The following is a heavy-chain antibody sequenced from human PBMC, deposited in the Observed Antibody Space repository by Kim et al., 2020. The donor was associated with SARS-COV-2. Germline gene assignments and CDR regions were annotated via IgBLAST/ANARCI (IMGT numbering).Heavy chain of an antibody. CDR2: ISSSGSTI. CDR1: GFTFSSYE. Sequence: GGSLRLSCAASGFTFSSYEMNWVRQAPGKGLEWVSYISSSGSTIYYADSVKGRFTISRDNAKNSLYLQMNSLRAEDTAVYYCARDFHPRYYDSSGYRDFDIWGQGIMVTVSS. V-gene: IGHV3-48*03. CDR3: ARDFHPRYYDSSGYRDFDI. D-gene: IGHD3-22*01. J-gene: IGHJ3*02.